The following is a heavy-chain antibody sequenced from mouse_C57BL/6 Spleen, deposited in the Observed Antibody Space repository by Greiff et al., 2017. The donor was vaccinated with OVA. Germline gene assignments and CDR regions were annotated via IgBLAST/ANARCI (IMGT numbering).Heavy chain of an antibody. V-gene: IGHV5-4*01. CDR2: ISDGGSYT. CDR1: GFTFSSYA. Sequence: EVKLMESGGGLVKPGGSLKLSCAASGFTFSSYAMSWVRQTPGKRLEWVATISDGGSYTYYPDNVKGRFTISRDNAKNNLYLQMSHLKSEDTAMYYCARDGGRMDYWGQGTSVTVSS. CDR3: ARDGGRMDY. J-gene: IGHJ4*01.